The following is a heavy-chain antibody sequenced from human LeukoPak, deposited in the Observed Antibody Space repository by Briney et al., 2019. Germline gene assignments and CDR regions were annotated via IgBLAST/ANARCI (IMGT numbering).Heavy chain of an antibody. CDR2: ISGNSGTI. J-gene: IGHJ4*02. Sequence: PGGSLRLSCAASGFTFTSYSMNWVRQAPGKGLEWVSYISGNSGTIYYADSVKGRFTISRDNAKNSLYLQMNSLRAEDTAIYYCARSIPYGTTWYGRSDYWGQGTLVTVSS. V-gene: IGHV3-48*01. CDR1: GFTFTSYS. CDR3: ARSIPYGTTWYGRSDY. D-gene: IGHD6-13*01.